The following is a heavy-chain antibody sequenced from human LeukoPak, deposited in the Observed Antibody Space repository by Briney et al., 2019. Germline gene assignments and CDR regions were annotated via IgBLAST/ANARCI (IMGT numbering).Heavy chain of an antibody. CDR3: ARDFLVVVPLDS. V-gene: IGHV3-20*04. CDR2: INWNGGST. D-gene: IGHD3-22*01. Sequence: GGSLRLSCAASGFTFDDYGMSWVRQAPGKGLEWVSGINWNGGSTGYADSVKGRFTISRDNAKNSLYLQMNSLRSEDTAVYYCARDFLVVVPLDSWGQGTLVTVSS. J-gene: IGHJ4*02. CDR1: GFTFDDYG.